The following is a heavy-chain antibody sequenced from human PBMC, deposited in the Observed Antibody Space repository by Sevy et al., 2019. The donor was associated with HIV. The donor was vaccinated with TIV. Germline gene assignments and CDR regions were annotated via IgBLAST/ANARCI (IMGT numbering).Heavy chain of an antibody. D-gene: IGHD3-16*02. CDR1: GYTFTSYG. J-gene: IGHJ4*02. Sequence: ATVKVSCKASGYTFTSYGISWVRQAPGQGLEWMGWISAYNGNTNYAQKLQGRVTMTTDTSTSTAYMELRSLRSDDTAVSYCARGGGYDYTWASYRSPLDYWGQGILVTVSS. CDR3: ARGGGYDYTWASYRSPLDY. V-gene: IGHV1-18*01. CDR2: ISAYNGNT.